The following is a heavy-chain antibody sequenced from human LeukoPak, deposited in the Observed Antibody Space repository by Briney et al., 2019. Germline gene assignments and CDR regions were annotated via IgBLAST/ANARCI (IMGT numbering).Heavy chain of an antibody. D-gene: IGHD3-10*01. CDR1: GGSISSSSYY. J-gene: IGHJ6*03. CDR3: ARHRYYYRSGSYYGAPYYMDV. V-gene: IGHV4-39*01. CDR2: IYYSGST. Sequence: MASETLSLTCTVSGGSISSSSYYWGWIRQPPGKGLEWIGSIYYSGSTYYNPSLKSRVTISVDTSKNQFSLKLSSVTAADTAVYYCARHRYYYRSGSYYGAPYYMDVWGKGTTVTISS.